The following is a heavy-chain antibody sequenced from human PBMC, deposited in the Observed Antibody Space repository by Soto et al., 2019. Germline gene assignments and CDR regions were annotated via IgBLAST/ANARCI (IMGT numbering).Heavy chain of an antibody. V-gene: IGHV3-30*03. CDR3: ARDVAMPTGLGLGY. CDR1: GFAFTNYG. D-gene: IGHD6-19*01. J-gene: IGHJ4*02. CDR2: ISNDGSKK. Sequence: QVQVVESGGGVVQPGTSLRLSCAASGFAFTNYGIHWVRQAPGKGLEWVAHISNDGSKKFYGDSVKGRFTISRDNSENTVYLRMTSLRPDDTAVFYCARDVAMPTGLGLGYWGQGTLVTVSS.